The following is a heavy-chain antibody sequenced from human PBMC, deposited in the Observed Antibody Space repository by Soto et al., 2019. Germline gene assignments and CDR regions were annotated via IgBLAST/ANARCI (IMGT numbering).Heavy chain of an antibody. J-gene: IGHJ4*02. CDR2: IYYSGST. V-gene: IGHV4-59*01. CDR1: GGSISSYY. Sequence: QVQLQESGPGLVKPSETLSLTCTVSGGSISSYYWSWIRQPPGKGLEWIGYIYYSGSTSYKPSLKSRVTISVDTSKNQFSLKLSSVTAAETDVYYCARRHGPFDFWGKGTLVTVFS. CDR3: ARRHGPFDF.